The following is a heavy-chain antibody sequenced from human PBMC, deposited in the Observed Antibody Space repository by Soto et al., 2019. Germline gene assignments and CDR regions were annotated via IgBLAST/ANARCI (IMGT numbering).Heavy chain of an antibody. V-gene: IGHV1-69*13. Sequence: SVKVSCKASGGTFSSCAISWVRQAPGQGLEWMGGIIPIFGTANYAQKFQGRVTITADESTSTAYMELSSLRSEDTAVYYCASKIRGAHYYYYGMDVWGQGTTVTVSS. CDR2: IIPIFGTA. J-gene: IGHJ6*02. D-gene: IGHD3-10*01. CDR1: GGTFSSCA. CDR3: ASKIRGAHYYYYGMDV.